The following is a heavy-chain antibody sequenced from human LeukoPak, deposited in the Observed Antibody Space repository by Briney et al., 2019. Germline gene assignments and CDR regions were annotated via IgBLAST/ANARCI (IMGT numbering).Heavy chain of an antibody. CDR2: IYYSGST. CDR1: GGSISTYY. CDR3: ARHSTNYYGISGYSY. Sequence: PSETLSLTCTVSGGSISTYYWSWIRQPPGKGLEWIGYIYYSGSTNYNPSLKSRVTISVDTSRNQFSLKLSSVTAADTAVYYCARHSTNYYGISGYSYWGQGTLVTVSS. D-gene: IGHD3-22*01. V-gene: IGHV4-59*08. J-gene: IGHJ4*02.